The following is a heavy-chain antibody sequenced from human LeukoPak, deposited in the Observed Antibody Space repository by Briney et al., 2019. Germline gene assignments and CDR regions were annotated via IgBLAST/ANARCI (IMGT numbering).Heavy chain of an antibody. Sequence: GGSLRLSCAASGFTFSSYGMSWVRQAPGKGLEWVSAISGSGGSTYYADSVKGRFTISRDNSKDTLYLQMNSLRAEDTAVYYCAKGGYSYGYEAFDIWGQGTMVTVSS. V-gene: IGHV3-23*01. J-gene: IGHJ3*02. CDR3: AKGGYSYGYEAFDI. CDR2: ISGSGGST. CDR1: GFTFSSYG. D-gene: IGHD5-18*01.